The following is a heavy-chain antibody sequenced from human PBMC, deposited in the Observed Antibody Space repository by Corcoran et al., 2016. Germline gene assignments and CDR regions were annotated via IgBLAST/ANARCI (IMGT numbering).Heavy chain of an antibody. CDR1: GFTFSSYG. J-gene: IGHJ4*02. CDR2: ISYDGSNK. D-gene: IGHD2-15*01. V-gene: IGHV3-30*18. Sequence: QVQLVESGGGVVQPGRSLRLSCAASGFTFSSYGMHWVRQAPGKGLEWVAVISYDGSNKYYADSVKGRFTISRDNSKNTLYLQMNSLRAEDTAVYSCAKDLRRDGGLTYWGQGTLVTVSS. CDR3: AKDLRRDGGLTY.